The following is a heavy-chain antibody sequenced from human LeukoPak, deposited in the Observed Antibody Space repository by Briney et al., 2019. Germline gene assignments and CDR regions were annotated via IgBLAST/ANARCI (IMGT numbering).Heavy chain of an antibody. D-gene: IGHD2-2*01. CDR1: GYTFTSYG. Sequence: ASVKVSCKASGYTFTSYGISWVRQAPGQGLEWMGWISAYNGNTNYAQKLQGRVTMTTDTSTSTAYMELRSLRSDDTAVYYCARADLLGYCSSTSCPAGGYWGQGTLVTVSS. CDR2: ISAYNGNT. J-gene: IGHJ4*02. V-gene: IGHV1-18*01. CDR3: ARADLLGYCSSTSCPAGGY.